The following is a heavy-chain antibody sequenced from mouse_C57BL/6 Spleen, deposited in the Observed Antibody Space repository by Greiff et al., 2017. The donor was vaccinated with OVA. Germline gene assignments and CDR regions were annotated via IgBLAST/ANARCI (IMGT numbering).Heavy chain of an antibody. D-gene: IGHD4-1*01. CDR2: IYPGSGNT. V-gene: IGHV1-66*01. CDR1: GYSFTSYY. J-gene: IGHJ2*01. CDR3: ARRGTAGIDFDY. Sequence: QVQLQQSGPELVKPGASVKISCKASGYSFTSYYIHWVKQRPGQGLEWIGWIYPGSGNTTYNEKFKGKATLTADTSSSTAYMQLSSLTSEDSAVYYCARRGTAGIDFDYWGQGTTLTVSS.